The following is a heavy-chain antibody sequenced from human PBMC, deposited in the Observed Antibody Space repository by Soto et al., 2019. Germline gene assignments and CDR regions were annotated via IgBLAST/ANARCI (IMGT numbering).Heavy chain of an antibody. J-gene: IGHJ4*02. CDR1: GVSLTTRGVG. D-gene: IGHD6-13*01. V-gene: IGHV2-5*02. CDR2: IYWDDDK. CDR3: AHRIAALNFDY. Sequence: QITLKESGPTLVKPTQTLTLTCTLSGVSLTTRGVGVGWIRQPPGKALEWLALIYWDDDKRYSPSLKNRLTITKYTSKNQLVLIMTNMDPEDTATYYCAHRIAALNFDYWGQGTLFTVSS.